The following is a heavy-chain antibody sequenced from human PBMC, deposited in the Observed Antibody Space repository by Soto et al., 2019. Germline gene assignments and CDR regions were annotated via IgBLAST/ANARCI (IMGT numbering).Heavy chain of an antibody. J-gene: IGHJ3*01. D-gene: IGHD3-16*01. CDR3: ARLRRDWGDAFDL. V-gene: IGHV1-69*01. CDR2: IIPVFDKA. Sequence: QVQLVQSGADVKKPGSSVKVSCKASGGSFGSSAISWVRQAPAQGLEWMGEIIPVFDKANYAQNFQGRLTMTADEPTGTVFMQLSSLRSEDTAVYFCARLRRDWGDAFDLWGLGTLVTVSS. CDR1: GGSFGSSA.